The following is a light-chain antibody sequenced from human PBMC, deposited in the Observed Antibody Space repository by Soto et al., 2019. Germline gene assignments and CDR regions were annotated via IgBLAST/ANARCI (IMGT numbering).Light chain of an antibody. J-gene: IGKJ4*01. Sequence: DIQMTQSPSSVFASVGDRVTITCRASQDISSWLAWYQQKPGKAPKVLIYAAFSLQSGVPSRFSGRGFGTDFTLTISSLQLEDFAIYYCQQTKSFPLAFGGGTKVEIK. V-gene: IGKV1D-12*01. CDR2: AAF. CDR1: QDISSW. CDR3: QQTKSFPLA.